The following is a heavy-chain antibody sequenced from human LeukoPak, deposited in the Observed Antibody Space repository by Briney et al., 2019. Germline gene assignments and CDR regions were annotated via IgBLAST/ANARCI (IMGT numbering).Heavy chain of an antibody. V-gene: IGHV3-23*01. Sequence: PGGPLTLLCALWGLPFSRYAMRGLRQARGKGVEWVSAISDSGGHTYYADSVMGRFTISTDNSKNSLYLQMNSLTAEDTAVYYCAKAVTMVQGVIIGSYYYYMVVWGKGTTVTVSS. CDR3: AKAVTMVQGVIIGSYYYYMVV. D-gene: IGHD3-10*01. CDR1: GLPFSRYA. J-gene: IGHJ6*03. CDR2: ISDSGGHT.